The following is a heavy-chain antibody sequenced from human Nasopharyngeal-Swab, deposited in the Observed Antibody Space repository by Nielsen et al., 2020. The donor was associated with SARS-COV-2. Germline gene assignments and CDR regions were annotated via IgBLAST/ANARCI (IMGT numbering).Heavy chain of an antibody. Sequence: GESLKISCAASGFTFSSYGMNWVRQAPGKGLEWVSYISSSSSTIYYADSVKGRFTISRDNAKNSLYLQMNSLRDEDTAVYYCARDKVVVIKGDDASDIWGQGTMVTVSS. J-gene: IGHJ3*02. V-gene: IGHV3-48*02. CDR2: ISSSSSTI. CDR1: GFTFSSYG. CDR3: ARDKVVVIKGDDASDI. D-gene: IGHD3-22*01.